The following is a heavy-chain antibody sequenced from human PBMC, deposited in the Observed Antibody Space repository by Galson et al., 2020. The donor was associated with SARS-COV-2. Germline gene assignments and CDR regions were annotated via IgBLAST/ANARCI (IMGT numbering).Heavy chain of an antibody. D-gene: IGHD6-19*01. CDR3: ALCGIAVAGPGWYFDL. Sequence: GESLKISCAASGFTFSSYAMSWVRQAPGKGLEWVSAIRGSGGSTYYADSVKGRFTISRDNSKNTLYLQMNSLRAEDTAVYYCALCGIAVAGPGWYFDLWGRGTLVTVSS. J-gene: IGHJ2*01. V-gene: IGHV3-23*01. CDR2: IRGSGGST. CDR1: GFTFSSYA.